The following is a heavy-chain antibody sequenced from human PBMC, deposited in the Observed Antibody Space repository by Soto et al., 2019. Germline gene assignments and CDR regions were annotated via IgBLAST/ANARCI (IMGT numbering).Heavy chain of an antibody. V-gene: IGHV3-23*01. CDR2: ISATGGGT. Sequence: GSMRLSCAASGFKFSNYAMSWVRQAPGKGLEWVSLISATGGGTYYADSVKGRFTISRDNSHNTLYLQVHSLTAEDTAVYYCAKDRRAGGNSAFYFDFWGQGAQVTVSS. D-gene: IGHD3-16*01. CDR3: AKDRRAGGNSAFYFDF. J-gene: IGHJ4*02. CDR1: GFKFSNYA.